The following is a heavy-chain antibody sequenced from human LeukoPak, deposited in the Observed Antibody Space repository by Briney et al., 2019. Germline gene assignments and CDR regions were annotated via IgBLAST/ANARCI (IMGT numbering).Heavy chain of an antibody. J-gene: IGHJ4*02. D-gene: IGHD3-9*01. CDR3: FKQKTAYEILTGYYSAPGVDY. V-gene: IGHV3-30*03. CDR2: ISYDGSNK. CDR1: GFTSSSNA. Sequence: GGSLRLPCAASGFTSSSNAMHWFLQAPGKGLDWPAVISYDGSNKCYAVSVNGRFTISRDNSKNTLYLQMNSLRAEDTAVFFFFKQKTAYEILTGYYSAPGVDYWGQGTLVTVSS.